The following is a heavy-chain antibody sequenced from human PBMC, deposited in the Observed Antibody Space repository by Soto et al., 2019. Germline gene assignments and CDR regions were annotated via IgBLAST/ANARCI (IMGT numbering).Heavy chain of an antibody. CDR2: INTNTGNP. CDR3: ARSWEDSSSSNPDWFDP. Sequence: ASVKVSCKASGYTFTSYAMNWVRQAPGQGLEWMGWINTNTGNPTYAQGFTGRFVFSLDTSVSTAYLQICSLKAEDTAVYYCARSWEDSSSSNPDWFDPWGQGTLVTVSS. CDR1: GYTFTSYA. D-gene: IGHD6-6*01. J-gene: IGHJ5*02. V-gene: IGHV7-4-1*01.